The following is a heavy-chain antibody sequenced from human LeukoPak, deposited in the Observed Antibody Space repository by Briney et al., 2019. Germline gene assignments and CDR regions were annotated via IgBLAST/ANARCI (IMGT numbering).Heavy chain of an antibody. CDR2: IIPILGIA. V-gene: IGHV1-69*04. CDR1: GGTFSSYA. Sequence: ASVKVSCKASGGTFSSYAISWVRQAPGQGLEWMGRIIPILGIANYAQKFQGRVTITADKSTSTAYMELSSLRSEDTAVYYCARDLAYYYDTASWGQGTLVTVPS. D-gene: IGHD3-22*01. CDR3: ARDLAYYYDTAS. J-gene: IGHJ5*02.